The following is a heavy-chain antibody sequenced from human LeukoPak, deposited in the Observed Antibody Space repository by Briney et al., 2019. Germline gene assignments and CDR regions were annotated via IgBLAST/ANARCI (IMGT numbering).Heavy chain of an antibody. CDR2: IYPADSDT. V-gene: IGHV5-51*01. CDR1: GYCFTSNW. D-gene: IGHD5-24*01. Sequence: GESLKISCEASGYCFTSNWIGWVRQMPGKGLECMGIIYPADSDTTYSPSFKGQVTISVDKSLRTAYLQWSSLKASDTAMYYCARGMASATIPFDYWGQGTLVTVSS. CDR3: ARGMASATIPFDY. J-gene: IGHJ4*02.